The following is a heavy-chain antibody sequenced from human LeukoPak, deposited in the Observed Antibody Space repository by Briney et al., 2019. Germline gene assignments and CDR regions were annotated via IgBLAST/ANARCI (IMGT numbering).Heavy chain of an antibody. CDR1: GYSFISYW. J-gene: IGHJ4*02. Sequence: GESLKISCKGSGYSFISYWIGWVRQMPGKGLEWMGIIYPGDSDTRYSPSFQGQVTISADKPISTAYLQWSILKASDTAMYYCARRDGYDSTTFDYWGQGTLVTVSS. D-gene: IGHD5-24*01. CDR3: ARRDGYDSTTFDY. V-gene: IGHV5-51*01. CDR2: IYPGDSDT.